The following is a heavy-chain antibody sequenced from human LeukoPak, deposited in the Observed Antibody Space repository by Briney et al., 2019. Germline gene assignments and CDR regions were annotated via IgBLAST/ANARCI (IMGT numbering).Heavy chain of an antibody. CDR3: ARAKSIAARWSWFDP. D-gene: IGHD6-6*01. Sequence: ALVKVSCKASGYTFTGYYMHWVRQAPGQGLEWMGWINPNSGGTNYAQKFQGRVTMTRDTSISTAYMELSRLRSDDTAVYYCARAKSIAARWSWFDPWGQGTLVTVSS. CDR1: GYTFTGYY. CDR2: INPNSGGT. V-gene: IGHV1-2*02. J-gene: IGHJ5*02.